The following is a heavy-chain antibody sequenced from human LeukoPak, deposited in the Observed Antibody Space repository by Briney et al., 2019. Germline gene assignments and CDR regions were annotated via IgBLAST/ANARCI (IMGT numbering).Heavy chain of an antibody. V-gene: IGHV3-23*01. CDR2: ISRSGGST. J-gene: IGHJ4*02. CDR3: VKGGPPNDIVVVVAAYLYYFDY. Sequence: PGGSLRLSCAASGFTFSSYAMSWVRQAPGKGLEWVSAISRSGGSTYYADSVKGRFTISRDNSKNTLYLQMNSLRAEDTAVYYCVKGGPPNDIVVVVAAYLYYFDYWGQGTLVTVSS. CDR1: GFTFSSYA. D-gene: IGHD2-15*01.